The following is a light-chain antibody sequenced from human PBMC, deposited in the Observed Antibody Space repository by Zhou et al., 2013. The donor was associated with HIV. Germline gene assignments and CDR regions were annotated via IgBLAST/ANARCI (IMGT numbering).Light chain of an antibody. CDR2: DAS. J-gene: IGKJ5*01. CDR3: QQLNSFPLT. Sequence: AIQLTQPPSSLSASIGDRVNITCRASQDIFTYLAWYQQTPGKAPRVLIYDASTLQSGVSSRFSGSGSGADFTLTISGLQREDFAIYYCQQLNSFPLTFGQRVTTGD. CDR1: QDIFTY. V-gene: IGKV1-13*02.